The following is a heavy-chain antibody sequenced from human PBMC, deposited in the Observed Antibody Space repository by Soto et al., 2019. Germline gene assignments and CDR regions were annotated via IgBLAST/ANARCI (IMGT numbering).Heavy chain of an antibody. V-gene: IGHV3-30*03. D-gene: IGHD3-16*01. J-gene: IGHJ6*02. CDR2: ISYDGSNK. Sequence: QVQLVESGGGVVQPGRSLRLSCAASGFTFSSYDMHWVRQAPGKGLEWVAVISYDGSNKYYADSVKGRFTISRDNSKNTLDLQMNSLRLEDTAVYYCARGSPAVGGGFYYHHMDGWGQGTTVTVSS. CDR1: GFTFSSYD. CDR3: ARGSPAVGGGFYYHHMDG.